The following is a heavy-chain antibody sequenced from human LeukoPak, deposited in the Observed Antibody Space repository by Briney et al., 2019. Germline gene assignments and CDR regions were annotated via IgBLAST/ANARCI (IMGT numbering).Heavy chain of an antibody. V-gene: IGHV3-23*01. D-gene: IGHD5-18*01. CDR1: GFTFSSYA. CDR2: ISGSGGST. Sequence: PGGSLRLSCAASGFTFSSYAMSWVRQAPGKGLEWVSAISGSGGSTYYADSVKGRFTISRDNSKNTLYLQMNSLRAEDTAVYYCAKKRAAVYSYGPGFDYWGQGTLVTVSS. J-gene: IGHJ4*02. CDR3: AKKRAAVYSYGPGFDY.